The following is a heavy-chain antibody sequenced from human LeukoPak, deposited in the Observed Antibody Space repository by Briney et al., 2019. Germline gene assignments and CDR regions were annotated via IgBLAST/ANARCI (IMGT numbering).Heavy chain of an antibody. CDR1: GYTFSSYG. Sequence: GASVKVSCKASGYTFSSYGISWVRQAPGQGLEWMGWISAYNGNTNYAQKLQGRVTMTTDTSTSTACMELRSLRSDDTAVYYCARAGLTVTTPGDYWGQGTLVTVSS. D-gene: IGHD4-17*01. J-gene: IGHJ4*02. CDR2: ISAYNGNT. V-gene: IGHV1-18*01. CDR3: ARAGLTVTTPGDY.